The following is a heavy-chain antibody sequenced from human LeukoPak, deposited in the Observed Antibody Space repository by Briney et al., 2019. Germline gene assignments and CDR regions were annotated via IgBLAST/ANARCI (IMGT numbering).Heavy chain of an antibody. CDR3: ATKQWLAPPPDS. V-gene: IGHV3-74*01. Sequence: RGALRLSCAASGFTFSKYWMLWVRQAPGKGLESVSRINTDGTVTTYADSVKGRFTVSRDNADNTMFLQMNSVRDEGTAVYYCATKQWLAPPPDSWGQGTPVTVSS. CDR2: INTDGTVT. J-gene: IGHJ4*02. D-gene: IGHD6-19*01. CDR1: GFTFSKYW.